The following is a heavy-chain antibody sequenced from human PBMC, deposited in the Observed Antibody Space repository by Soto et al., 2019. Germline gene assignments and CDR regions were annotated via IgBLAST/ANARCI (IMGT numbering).Heavy chain of an antibody. Sequence: PSETLSLTCTVSGSPISSYYWSWIRQSAGKGLEWIGRLYLSGTPNYNPSLKSRVTMSVDRSKNQFSLRLSSVTAADTAVYYCARDHRDNDVGWFDPWGQGTLVTVSS. CDR2: LYLSGTP. V-gene: IGHV4-4*07. CDR1: GSPISSYY. CDR3: ARDHRDNDVGWFDP. J-gene: IGHJ5*02. D-gene: IGHD1-1*01.